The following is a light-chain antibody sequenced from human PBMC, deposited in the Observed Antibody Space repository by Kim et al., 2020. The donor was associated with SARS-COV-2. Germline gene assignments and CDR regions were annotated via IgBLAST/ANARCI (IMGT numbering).Light chain of an antibody. V-gene: IGKV3-15*01. Sequence: VSPGERAALSCGASRSVTSNVGWYQQKPGQAPRLRLYGASTRATGIPVRFSGSGSGTEFTLTISSLQSEDFAVYYCQQYDDWPKYTFGQGTKLEI. CDR1: RSVTSN. CDR2: GAS. CDR3: QQYDDWPKYT. J-gene: IGKJ2*01.